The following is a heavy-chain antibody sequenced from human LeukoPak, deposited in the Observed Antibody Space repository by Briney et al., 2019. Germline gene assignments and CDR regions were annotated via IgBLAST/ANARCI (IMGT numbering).Heavy chain of an antibody. Sequence: PGGYLRRSCASSGFTFADLGMHWVRQAPGKVLEWDSGISWNSGSIGYADSVQGRFTISRDNAKSTLYLQMNSLRAEDMALYYCTRASGYSSGSIDYWGQGTLVTVSS. D-gene: IGHD5-18*01. V-gene: IGHV3-9*03. CDR2: ISWNSGSI. J-gene: IGHJ4*02. CDR1: GFTFADLG. CDR3: TRASGYSSGSIDY.